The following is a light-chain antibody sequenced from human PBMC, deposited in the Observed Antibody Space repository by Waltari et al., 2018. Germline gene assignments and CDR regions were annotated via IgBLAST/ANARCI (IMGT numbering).Light chain of an antibody. CDR2: DAT. J-gene: IGLJ2*01. CDR1: SSDVGTYKF. CDR3: NSYTTSGTVV. V-gene: IGLV2-14*03. Sequence: QSALTQPASVSGSPGQSIPISCPGTSSDVGTYKFVSWYHQHPGNVPKLIIYDATDRPSGVSSRFSGSKSGNTASLTISGLQAEDEGDYYCNSYTTSGTVVFGGGTKLTVL.